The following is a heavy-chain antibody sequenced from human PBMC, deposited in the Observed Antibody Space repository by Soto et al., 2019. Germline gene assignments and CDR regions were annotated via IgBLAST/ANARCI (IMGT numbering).Heavy chain of an antibody. CDR3: ARDFSHDYGDYAGGDY. CDR1: GFTFSSYA. CDR2: ISYDGSNK. D-gene: IGHD4-17*01. V-gene: IGHV3-30-3*01. Sequence: GVSPRLSCAASGFTFSSYAMHWVRQAPGKGLEWVAVISYDGSNKYYADSVKGRFTISRDNSKNTLYLQMNSLRAEDTAVYYCARDFSHDYGDYAGGDYWGQGTQVTVSS. J-gene: IGHJ4*02.